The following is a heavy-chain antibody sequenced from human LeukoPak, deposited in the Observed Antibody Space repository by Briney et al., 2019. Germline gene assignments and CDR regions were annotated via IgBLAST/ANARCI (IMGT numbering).Heavy chain of an antibody. J-gene: IGHJ4*02. V-gene: IGHV1-18*01. Sequence: EASVKVSCKASGYTFTSYGISWVRQAPGQGLEWMGWISAYNGNTNYAQKLQGRVTMTTDTSTSTAYMELRSLRYDDTAVYYCARPIFPFYYDSSGYYPLPDYWGQGTLVTVSS. CDR1: GYTFTSYG. D-gene: IGHD3-22*01. CDR3: ARPIFPFYYDSSGYYPLPDY. CDR2: ISAYNGNT.